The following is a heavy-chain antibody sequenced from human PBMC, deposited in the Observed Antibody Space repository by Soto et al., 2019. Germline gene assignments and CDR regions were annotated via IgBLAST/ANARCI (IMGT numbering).Heavy chain of an antibody. CDR3: ARARGGSFDY. J-gene: IGHJ4*02. CDR1: GGSISSYY. Sequence: QVQLQESGPGLVKPSETLSLTCTVSGGSISSYYWSWIRQPPGKGLEWIGYFYYSGSTNYNPSHMSRVPISVDTSKNHFSLTLSSVTAADTAVYYCARARGGSFDYWGQGTLVTVSS. CDR2: FYYSGST. V-gene: IGHV4-59*01.